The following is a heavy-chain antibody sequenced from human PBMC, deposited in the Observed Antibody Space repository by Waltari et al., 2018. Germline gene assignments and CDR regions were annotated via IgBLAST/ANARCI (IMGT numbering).Heavy chain of an antibody. Sequence: QVQLVESGGGVVQPGRSLRLSCAASEFTFSSYAMHWVRQAPGKGLEGVAVISYNERNIYYVDSVKGRVTISRDNSKKRLYLQMNSLRAEDTAVYYCARDYCDRTNCHGMDVWGQGTTVTVSS. V-gene: IGHV3-30*04. D-gene: IGHD3-22*01. CDR3: ARDYCDRTNCHGMDV. CDR1: EFTFSSYA. J-gene: IGHJ6*02. CDR2: ISYNERNI.